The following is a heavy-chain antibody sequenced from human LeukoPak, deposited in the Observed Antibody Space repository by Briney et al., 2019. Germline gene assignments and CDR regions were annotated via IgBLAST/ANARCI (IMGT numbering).Heavy chain of an antibody. CDR3: VRASYCHIRTCYAPGDY. D-gene: IGHD2-21*01. V-gene: IGHV3-21*01. J-gene: IGHJ4*02. CDR2: ITNSSYT. Sequence: GGSLRLSCAASGFTFTTYSLNWVRQAPGKGLEGVSSITNSSYTYYTDSVTGRFTISRHNAKNSLFLQMNSMRAEDTAVYYCVRASYCHIRTCYAPGDYWGQGTLVTVSS. CDR1: GFTFTTYS.